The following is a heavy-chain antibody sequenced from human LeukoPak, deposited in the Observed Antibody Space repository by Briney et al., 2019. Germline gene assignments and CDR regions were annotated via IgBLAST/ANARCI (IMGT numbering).Heavy chain of an antibody. CDR3: AKGIVVPAASLAAPADY. CDR1: GFTFSSYG. J-gene: IGHJ4*02. CDR2: IRYDGSNK. D-gene: IGHD2-2*01. Sequence: GGSLRLSCAASGFTFSSYGMHWVRQAPGKGLEWVAFIRYDGSNKYYADSVKGRFTISRDNSKNTLYLQMNSLRAEDTAVYYCAKGIVVPAASLAAPADYWGQGTLVTVSS. V-gene: IGHV3-30*02.